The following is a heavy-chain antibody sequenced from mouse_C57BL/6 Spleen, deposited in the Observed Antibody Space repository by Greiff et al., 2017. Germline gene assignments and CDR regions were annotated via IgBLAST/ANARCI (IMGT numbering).Heavy chain of an antibody. V-gene: IGHV7-3*01. Sequence: EVQGVESGGGLVQPGGSLSLSCAASGFTFTDYYMSWVRQPPGKALEWLGFISKKANGYTTAYSASVKGRFTISRDNSQSILYLQMNALRAEDSATYYCARYPAYDGNWYFDVWGTGTTVTVSS. D-gene: IGHD2-3*01. J-gene: IGHJ1*03. CDR3: ARYPAYDGNWYFDV. CDR1: GFTFTDYY. CDR2: ISKKANGYTT.